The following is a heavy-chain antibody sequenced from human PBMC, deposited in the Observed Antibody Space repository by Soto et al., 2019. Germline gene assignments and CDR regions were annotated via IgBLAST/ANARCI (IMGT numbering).Heavy chain of an antibody. D-gene: IGHD2-21*02. CDR3: ARVCGGDCHHGMAV. V-gene: IGHV4-31*03. J-gene: IGHJ6*02. CDR2: IYYSGST. CDR1: GGSISSGGYY. Sequence: QVQLQESGPGLVKPSQTLSLTCTVSGGSISSGGYYWSWVRQHPGKGLEWIGYIYYSGSTYYNPSLKSRVTISVVTSKNQFSLRLSSVTAADTAVYYWARVCGGDCHHGMAVWGQGATGTVSS.